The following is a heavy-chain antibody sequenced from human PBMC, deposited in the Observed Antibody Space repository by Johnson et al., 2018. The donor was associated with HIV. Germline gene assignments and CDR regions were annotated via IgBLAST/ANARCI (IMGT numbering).Heavy chain of an antibody. CDR3: AKALGVYGDYVLDAFDI. J-gene: IGHJ3*02. CDR2: IRYDGSNK. CDR1: GFTFSSYG. V-gene: IGHV3-30*02. Sequence: QVQLVEYGGGVVQPGRSLRLSCAASGFTFSSYGMHWVRQAPGKGLEWVAFIRYDGSNKYYADSVKGRFTISRDNSKNTLYLQMNSLRAEDTAVYYCAKALGVYGDYVLDAFDIWGQGTMVTVSS. D-gene: IGHD4-17*01.